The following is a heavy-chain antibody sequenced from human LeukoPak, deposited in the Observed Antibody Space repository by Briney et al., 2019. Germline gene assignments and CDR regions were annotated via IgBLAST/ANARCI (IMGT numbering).Heavy chain of an antibody. CDR2: ISSDGSNK. D-gene: IGHD3-10*01. Sequence: PGGSLRLSCAASGLXFNSCGMHWVRQAPGKGLEWVAVISSDGSNKYYADSVKGRFTISRDNSKNTLSLQMNSLRTEDTAVFYCAKGSGGSGSFYNHFDCWGQGTVVTVSS. CDR3: AKGSGGSGSFYNHFDC. J-gene: IGHJ4*02. V-gene: IGHV3-30*18. CDR1: GLXFNSCG.